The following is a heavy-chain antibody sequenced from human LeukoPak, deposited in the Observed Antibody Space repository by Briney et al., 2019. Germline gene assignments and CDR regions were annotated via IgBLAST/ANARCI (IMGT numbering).Heavy chain of an antibody. CDR3: ARESVRRISMRAKGFFDY. D-gene: IGHD3-22*01. J-gene: IGHJ4*02. Sequence: PGGSLRLSCAASGFTFSSYEMNWVRQAPGKGLEWVSYISSSGSTIYYADSVNGRFTISRDNAKSTLFLQMDRLRAEDTAVYYCARESVRRISMRAKGFFDYWGQGTRVTVSS. CDR2: ISSSGSTI. V-gene: IGHV3-48*03. CDR1: GFTFSSYE.